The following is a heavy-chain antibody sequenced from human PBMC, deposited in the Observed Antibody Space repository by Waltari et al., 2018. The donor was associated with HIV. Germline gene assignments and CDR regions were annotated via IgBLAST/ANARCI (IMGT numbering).Heavy chain of an antibody. V-gene: IGHV4-4*02. D-gene: IGHD3-3*01. CDR3: ASFSRDYDFWSDGNYYYGMDV. CDR1: GGSISSSTW. J-gene: IGHJ6*02. CDR2: IYHSGST. Sequence: QVQLQESGPGLVKPSGTLSLTCAVSGGSISSSTWWSWVRQPPGKGLAWIGEIYHSGSTNYNPSLKSRVTISVDKSKNQFSLKLSSVTAADTAVYYCASFSRDYDFWSDGNYYYGMDVWGQGTTVTVSS.